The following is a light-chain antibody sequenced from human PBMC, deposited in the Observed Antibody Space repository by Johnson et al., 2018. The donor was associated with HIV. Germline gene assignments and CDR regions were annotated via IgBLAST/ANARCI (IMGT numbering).Light chain of an antibody. V-gene: IGLV1-51*01. Sequence: QSVLTQPPSVSAAPGQKVTISCSGSSSNIGSNSVSWYQHLTGIAPKLLVYDRNKRPSGIPDRFSGSKSGTSATLGITGLQTGDEADYYCGTWDSSLSAGRVFGTGTKVTVL. CDR2: DRN. CDR1: SSNIGSNS. J-gene: IGLJ1*01. CDR3: GTWDSSLSAGRV.